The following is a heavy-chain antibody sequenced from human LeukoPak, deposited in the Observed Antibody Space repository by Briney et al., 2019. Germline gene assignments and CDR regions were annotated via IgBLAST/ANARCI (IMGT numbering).Heavy chain of an antibody. V-gene: IGHV5-51*01. D-gene: IGHD3-22*01. J-gene: IGHJ4*02. Sequence: GEAVKIACKGSGYSFTSYWIGWVRQMPGKGLEWMGIIYSGDSDTRYSPSFQGQVTISADKSISTAYLQWSSLKASDTAMYYCARRHYYDSSGYYYFPNYFDYWGQGTLVTVSS. CDR3: ARRHYYDSSGYYYFPNYFDY. CDR1: GYSFTSYW. CDR2: IYSGDSDT.